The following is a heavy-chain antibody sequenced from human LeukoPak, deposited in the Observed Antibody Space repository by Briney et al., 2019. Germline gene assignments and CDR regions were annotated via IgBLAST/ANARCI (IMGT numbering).Heavy chain of an antibody. D-gene: IGHD2-8*01. CDR2: IHQSGST. CDR3: ARQDCTHGVCFSYYYFYVDV. Sequence: SETLSLTCAVSGYSISTTSYWGWIRQSPGKGLEWIGSIHQSGSTYYTPSLRSRVTISVDTSKNQFSLKLSSVTAAETAVYYCARQDCTHGVCFSYYYFYVDVWGKGTTVTVSS. J-gene: IGHJ6*03. CDR1: GYSISTTSY. V-gene: IGHV4-38-2*01.